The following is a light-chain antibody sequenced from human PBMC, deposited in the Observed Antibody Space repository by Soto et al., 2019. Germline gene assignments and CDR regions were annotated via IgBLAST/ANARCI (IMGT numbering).Light chain of an antibody. V-gene: IGKV4-1*01. CDR1: QSVLYSSNNKNY. Sequence: DIVMTKSPDSLAVSLGERATINCKSSQSVLYSSNNKNYLAWYQQKPGQPPKLLFYWASTRESGVPDRFSGSGSGTDFTLTISSLQAEDVAVYYCQQYYSTPVCTFGPGTKVDIK. CDR2: WAS. J-gene: IGKJ3*01. CDR3: QQYYSTPVCT.